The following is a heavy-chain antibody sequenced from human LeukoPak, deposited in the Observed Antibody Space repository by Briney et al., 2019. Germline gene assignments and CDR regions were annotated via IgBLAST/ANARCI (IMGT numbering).Heavy chain of an antibody. D-gene: IGHD6-6*01. V-gene: IGHV3-7*01. CDR1: GFTFSSYW. CDR3: ARGSEYTSSTNYYFDY. Sequence: HPGGSLRLSCAASGFTFSSYWMSWVRQAPGKGLKWVANIKQDGSEKHYVDSVKGRFTISRDNAKKSLFLHMNSLRVEDTAVYYCARGSEYTSSTNYYFDYWGQGTLVTVSS. J-gene: IGHJ4*02. CDR2: IKQDGSEK.